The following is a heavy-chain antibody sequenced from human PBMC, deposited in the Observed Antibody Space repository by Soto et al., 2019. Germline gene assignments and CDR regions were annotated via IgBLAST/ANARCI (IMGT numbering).Heavy chain of an antibody. J-gene: IGHJ3*02. CDR1: GFTFSSYS. CDR3: ARGNIVVVPAALPLDDAFDI. Sequence: GGSLRLSCAASGFTFSSYSMNWVRQAPGKGLEWVSSISSSSSYIYYADSVKGRFTISRDNAKNSLYLQMNSLRAEDTAVYYCARGNIVVVPAALPLDDAFDIWGQGTMVTVSS. D-gene: IGHD2-2*01. V-gene: IGHV3-21*01. CDR2: ISSSSSYI.